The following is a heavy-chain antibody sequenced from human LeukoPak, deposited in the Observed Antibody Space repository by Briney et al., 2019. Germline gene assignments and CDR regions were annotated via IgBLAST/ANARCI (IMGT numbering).Heavy chain of an antibody. Sequence: SETLSLTCTVSGYSISSGYFWGWIRQPPGKGLEWIGYIYYSGSTNYNPSLKSRVTISVDTSKNQFSLKLSSVTAADTAVYYCARSAGIAAAGLPYNWFDPWGQGTLVTVSS. CDR2: IYYSGST. CDR3: ARSAGIAAAGLPYNWFDP. CDR1: GYSISSGYF. J-gene: IGHJ5*02. V-gene: IGHV4-61*05. D-gene: IGHD6-13*01.